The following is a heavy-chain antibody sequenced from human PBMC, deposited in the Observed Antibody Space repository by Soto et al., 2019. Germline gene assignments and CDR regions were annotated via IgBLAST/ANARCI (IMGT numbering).Heavy chain of an antibody. CDR2: INPKSGGT. J-gene: IGHJ6*02. CDR1: GYTFTSFD. CDR3: ARGDSTDFSNGVCSGVYNHGMDV. D-gene: IGHD2-8*01. V-gene: IGHV1-2*04. Sequence: ASVKVSCKTSGYTFTSFDIHWVRQAPGQGLEWLGRINPKSGGTSTAQKFQGWVTMTTDTSISTASMELTRLTSDDTAIYYCARGDSTDFSNGVCSGVYNHGMDVSGQGTTDTVSS.